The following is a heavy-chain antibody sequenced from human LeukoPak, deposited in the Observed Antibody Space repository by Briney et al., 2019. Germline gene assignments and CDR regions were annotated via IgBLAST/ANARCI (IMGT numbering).Heavy chain of an antibody. CDR1: GFTFSNYA. Sequence: GGSLRLSCAASGFTFSNYAMYWVCQAPGTGLECVSAISDNGGSTFYANSVKGRFTISRDNSKNTLHLQVGSLRAEDMAVYYCARGVSGGYPNYFDYWGQGTLVTVSP. J-gene: IGHJ4*02. CDR3: ARGVSGGYPNYFDY. V-gene: IGHV3-64*01. D-gene: IGHD5-12*01. CDR2: ISDNGGST.